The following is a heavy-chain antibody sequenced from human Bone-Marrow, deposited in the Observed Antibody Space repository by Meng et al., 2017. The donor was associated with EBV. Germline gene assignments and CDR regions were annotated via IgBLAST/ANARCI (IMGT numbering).Heavy chain of an antibody. V-gene: IGHV3-15*01. CDR1: GFTFSNAW. CDR2: IKSKTDGGTT. J-gene: IGHJ4*02. D-gene: IGHD2-2*01. CDR3: TTEGLVVPAAIFSY. Sequence: VQRVESGAGLVKPGGSLRLSCAASGFTFSNAWMSWVRQAPGKGLEWVGRIKSKTDGGTTDYAAPVKGRFTISRDDSKNTLYLQMNSLKTEDTAVYYCTTEGLVVPAAIFSYWGQGTLVTVSS.